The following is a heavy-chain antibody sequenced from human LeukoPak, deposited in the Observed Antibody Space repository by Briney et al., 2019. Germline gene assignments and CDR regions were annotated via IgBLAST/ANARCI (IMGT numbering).Heavy chain of an antibody. CDR3: ASEHYYDSSGYYYRFFGY. Sequence: GGSLRLSCAASGFTFSSYWMHCVRQAPGKGLVCVSRINSDVSSTSYADSVKGRFTISRDNAKNTLYLQMNSLRAEDTAVYYCASEHYYDSSGYYYRFFGYWGQGTLVTVSS. V-gene: IGHV3-74*01. J-gene: IGHJ4*02. CDR1: GFTFSSYW. CDR2: INSDVSST. D-gene: IGHD3-22*01.